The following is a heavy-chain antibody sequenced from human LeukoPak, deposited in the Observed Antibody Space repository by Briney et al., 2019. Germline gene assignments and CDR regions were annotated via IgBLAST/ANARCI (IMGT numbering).Heavy chain of an antibody. V-gene: IGHV3-30*03. CDR2: ISYDGSNK. J-gene: IGHJ4*02. Sequence: GSLRLSCAASGFTFSSYGMHWVRQAPGKGLEWVAVISYDGSNKYYADSVKGRFTISRDNSKNTLYLQMNSLRAEDTAVYYCARALVIVGATRDLDYWGQGTLVTVSS. D-gene: IGHD1-26*01. CDR3: ARALVIVGATRDLDY. CDR1: GFTFSSYG.